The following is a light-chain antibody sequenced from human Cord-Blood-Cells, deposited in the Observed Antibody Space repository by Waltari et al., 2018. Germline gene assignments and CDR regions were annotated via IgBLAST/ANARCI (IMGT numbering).Light chain of an antibody. V-gene: IGKV1-27*01. CDR2: AAS. CDR1: QGISNY. Sequence: DMKMTQSPSSLSAFVGERVTITCRASQGISNYLAWDQHKPGKVPKLLIYAASTLQAGVPSRFSGSGAGTDFTLTISSLQPEDVATYYCQKYNSATPTFGQGTKVEIK. CDR3: QKYNSATPT. J-gene: IGKJ1*01.